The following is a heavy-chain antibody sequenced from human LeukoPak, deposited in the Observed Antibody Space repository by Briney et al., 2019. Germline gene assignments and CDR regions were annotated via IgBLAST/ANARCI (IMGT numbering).Heavy chain of an antibody. CDR3: ARDASYHYGSGSYDDY. D-gene: IGHD3-10*01. CDR1: GFRFSSYE. V-gene: IGHV3-48*03. J-gene: IGHJ4*02. CDR2: ISGSASTT. Sequence: QTGGSLRLSCAASGFRFSSYEMNWVRQAPGKGLEWVSHISGSASTTYYADSVKGRFTISRGNAKNSLYLQMNSLRAEDTAIYYCARDASYHYGSGSYDDYWGQGTLVTVSS.